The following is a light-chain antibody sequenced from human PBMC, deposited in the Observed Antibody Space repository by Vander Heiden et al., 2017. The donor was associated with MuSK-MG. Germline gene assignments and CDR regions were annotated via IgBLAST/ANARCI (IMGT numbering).Light chain of an antibody. CDR2: WAS. J-gene: IGKJ2*01. Sequence: DIVMTQSPGSLAVSLGERATINCKSSQSVLYSSNNKNYLAWYQQKPGQPPKLLFYWASTRAPGVPDRFSGSGSGTDFTLTISSLQAEDVAVYYCQQYYATPYTFGQGTKLEIK. CDR1: QSVLYSSNNKNY. V-gene: IGKV4-1*01. CDR3: QQYYATPYT.